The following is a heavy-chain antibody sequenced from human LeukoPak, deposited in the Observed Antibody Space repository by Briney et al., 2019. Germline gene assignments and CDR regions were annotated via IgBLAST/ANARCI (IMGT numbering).Heavy chain of an antibody. CDR1: GGSISSGGYY. CDR2: IYYSGST. Sequence: SETLSLTCTVSGGSISSGGYYWSWIRQHPGKGLEWIGYIYYSGSTYYNPSLKSRVTISVDTSKNQFSLKLSSVTAADTAVYYCARTLWFGELPDAFDIWGQGTMVTVSS. J-gene: IGHJ3*02. CDR3: ARTLWFGELPDAFDI. D-gene: IGHD3-10*01. V-gene: IGHV4-31*03.